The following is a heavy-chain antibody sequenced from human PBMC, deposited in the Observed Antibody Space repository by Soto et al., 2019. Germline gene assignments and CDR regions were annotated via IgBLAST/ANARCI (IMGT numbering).Heavy chain of an antibody. CDR1: GYTLTELS. D-gene: IGHD6-19*01. CDR3: ATDASGVVAVKLNT. J-gene: IGHJ5*02. Sequence: ASVKVSCKVSGYTLTELSMHWVRQAPGKGLEWMGGFDPEDGETICAQKFQGRVTMTEDTSTDTAYMELSSLRSEDTAVYYCATDASGVVAVKLNTWGQGTLVTVSS. CDR2: FDPEDGET. V-gene: IGHV1-24*01.